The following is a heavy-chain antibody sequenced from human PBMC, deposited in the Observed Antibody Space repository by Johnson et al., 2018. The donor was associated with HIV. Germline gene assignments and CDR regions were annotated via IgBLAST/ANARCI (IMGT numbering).Heavy chain of an antibody. J-gene: IGHJ3*02. CDR3: AKEKDYGAFDI. Sequence: QVLLVESGGGVVRPGGSLRLSCAASGFTFSSYAMHWVRQAPGKGLEWVAVISYDGSNKYYAASVTGRFTISRDNSKNTLYLQMNSLRAEDTAMYYCAKEKDYGAFDIWGQGTMVTVSS. CDR1: GFTFSSYA. V-gene: IGHV3-30-3*01. CDR2: ISYDGSNK. D-gene: IGHD3-16*01.